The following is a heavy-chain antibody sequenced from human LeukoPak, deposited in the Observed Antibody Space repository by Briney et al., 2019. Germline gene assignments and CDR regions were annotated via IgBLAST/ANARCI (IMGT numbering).Heavy chain of an antibody. CDR1: GGTFSSYA. J-gene: IGHJ4*02. CDR3: ARSPYSSSPRYYFDY. Sequence: ASVKVSCKASGGTFSSYAISWVRQAPGQGLEWMGWINPNSGGTNYAQKFQGRVTMTRDTSISTAYMELSRLRSDYTAVYYCARSPYSSSPRYYFDYWGQGTLVTVSS. V-gene: IGHV1-2*02. CDR2: INPNSGGT. D-gene: IGHD6-6*01.